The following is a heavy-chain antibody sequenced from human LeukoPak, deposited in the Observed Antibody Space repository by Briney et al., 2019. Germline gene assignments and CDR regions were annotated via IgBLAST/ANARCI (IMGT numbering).Heavy chain of an antibody. D-gene: IGHD1-20*01. CDR1: GFTFSDYY. J-gene: IGHJ4*02. V-gene: IGHV3-11*04. CDR3: ARKMGYNWTPIDY. Sequence: GGSLRLSCAASGFTFSDYYMSWIRQAPGKGLEWISYISTSDNTIYYADSVKGRFTISRDNAKNSLYLQMNSLRAEDTAVYYCARKMGYNWTPIDYWGQGTLVTVSS. CDR2: ISTSDNTI.